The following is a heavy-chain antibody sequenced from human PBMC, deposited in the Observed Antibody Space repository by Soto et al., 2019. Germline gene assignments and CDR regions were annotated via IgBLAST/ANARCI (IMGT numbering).Heavy chain of an antibody. CDR3: AKERRYCSSTSCSHYYYYMDV. Sequence: EVQLLESGGGLVQPGGSLRRSCAASGFTFSSYAMSWVRQAPGKGLEWVSAISGSGGSTYYADSVKGRFTISRDNSKNTLYLQMNSLIAEDTAVYYCAKERRYCSSTSCSHYYYYMDVWGKGTTVTVSS. CDR2: ISGSGGST. V-gene: IGHV3-23*01. D-gene: IGHD2-2*01. CDR1: GFTFSSYA. J-gene: IGHJ6*03.